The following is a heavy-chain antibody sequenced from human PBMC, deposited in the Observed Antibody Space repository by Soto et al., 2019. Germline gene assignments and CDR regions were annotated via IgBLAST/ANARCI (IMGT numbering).Heavy chain of an antibody. CDR1: GGSISSHY. Sequence: SETLSLTCTVSGGSISSHYWSWIRQSPGKGPEWIGYVYHSGTTNYNPSLASRVTISVDTSKNQFSLKLNSMTAADTAVYYCARHNYGSGSTYFDYWGQGTLVTVSS. CDR3: ARHNYGSGSTYFDY. CDR2: VYHSGTT. V-gene: IGHV4-59*08. D-gene: IGHD3-10*01. J-gene: IGHJ4*02.